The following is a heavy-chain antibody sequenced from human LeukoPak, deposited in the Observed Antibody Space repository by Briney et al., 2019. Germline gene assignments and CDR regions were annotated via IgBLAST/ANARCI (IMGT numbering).Heavy chain of an antibody. V-gene: IGHV3-23*01. CDR3: AKLYYDILTGYSPFDY. Sequence: GGSLRLSCTASGFTFSSYAMSWVRQAPGKGPEWVSAISGSGGSTYYADSVKGRFTISRDNSKNTLYLQMNNLRAEDTAVYYCAKLYYDILTGYSPFDYWGQGTLVTVSS. J-gene: IGHJ4*02. D-gene: IGHD3-9*01. CDR2: ISGSGGST. CDR1: GFTFSSYA.